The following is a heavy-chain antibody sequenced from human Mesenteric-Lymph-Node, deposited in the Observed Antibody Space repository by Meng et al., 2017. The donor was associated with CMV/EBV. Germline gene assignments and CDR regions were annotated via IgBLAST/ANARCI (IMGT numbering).Heavy chain of an antibody. CDR3: APGVGSGGSNWFDP. V-gene: IGHV4-34*01. CDR1: VASSSAYI. J-gene: IGHJ5*02. CDR2: IHHSGST. D-gene: IGHD3-10*01. Sequence: VMPKLWRAAPCTPSDTLCLTVSLYVASSSAYISNWNRLPPVKGLEGIVEIHHSGSTNYNPSLKSRVTISVATSKNHFSLKRTSVTAAATAVYSSAPGVGSGGSNWFDPWGQGTLVTVSS.